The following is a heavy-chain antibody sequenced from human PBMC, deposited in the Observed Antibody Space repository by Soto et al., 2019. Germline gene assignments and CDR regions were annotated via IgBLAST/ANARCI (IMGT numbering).Heavy chain of an antibody. J-gene: IGHJ5*02. CDR1: VYSFTSYA. D-gene: IGHD1-26*01. CDR2: INAGNGNT. V-gene: IGHV1-3*01. Sequence: XSVKVSCKASVYSFTSYAMHWVRQAPGQRLEWMGWINAGNGNTKYSQKFQGRVTITRDTSASTAYMELSSLRSEDTAVYYCARGRVVGATYNWFDPWGQGNLVTVSS. CDR3: ARGRVVGATYNWFDP.